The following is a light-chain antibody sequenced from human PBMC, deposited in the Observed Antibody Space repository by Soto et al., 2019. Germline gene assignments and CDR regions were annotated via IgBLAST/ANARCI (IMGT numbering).Light chain of an antibody. CDR3: QQYHSYSRT. V-gene: IGKV1-5*03. Sequence: DIQMTQSPSTLSASVGDRVTITCRASQSISSWLAWYQQKPGTAPKLLIYKASSLESGVPSRFSGRGSGTDFTLTISSLQPDDFATYYCQQYHSYSRTFGQGTKVEIK. CDR1: QSISSW. CDR2: KAS. J-gene: IGKJ1*01.